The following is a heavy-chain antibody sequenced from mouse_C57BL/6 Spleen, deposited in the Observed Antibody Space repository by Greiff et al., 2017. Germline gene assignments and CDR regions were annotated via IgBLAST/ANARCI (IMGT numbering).Heavy chain of an antibody. D-gene: IGHD2-2*01. Sequence: QVQLQQSGPELVKPGASVKISCKASGYAFSSSWMNWVKQRPGKGLEWIGRIYPGDGDTNYNGKFKGKATLTADKSSSTAYMQLSSLTSEDSAVYFCARDGMVTTFDYWGQGTTLTVSS. CDR1: GYAFSSSW. CDR2: IYPGDGDT. V-gene: IGHV1-82*01. CDR3: ARDGMVTTFDY. J-gene: IGHJ2*01.